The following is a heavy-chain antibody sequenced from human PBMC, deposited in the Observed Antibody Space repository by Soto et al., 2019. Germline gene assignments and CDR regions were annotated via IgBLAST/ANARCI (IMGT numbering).Heavy chain of an antibody. Sequence: EVQLVESGGGLVKPGGSLRLSCAASGFTFSSYSMNWVRQAPGKGLEWVSSISSSSSYIYYADSVKGRFTISRDNAKNSLYLQMNSLRAEDTAVYYWARDRAEVRAAAGTIPLYYYYDGMDVWGQGTTVTVSS. V-gene: IGHV3-21*01. CDR3: ARDRAEVRAAAGTIPLYYYYDGMDV. J-gene: IGHJ6*02. D-gene: IGHD6-13*01. CDR1: GFTFSSYS. CDR2: ISSSSSYI.